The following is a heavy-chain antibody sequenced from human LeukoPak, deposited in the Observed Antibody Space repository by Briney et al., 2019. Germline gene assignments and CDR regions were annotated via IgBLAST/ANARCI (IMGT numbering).Heavy chain of an antibody. J-gene: IGHJ4*02. Sequence: KPSETLSPTFTVSGGSISSYYRGWIPQPPGKGLEWIGYIYYSGSTNYNPSLKSRVTMSLDASKNQFSLKLSSVTAADTAVYYCARNSGDFWGQGTLVTVSS. D-gene: IGHD4-23*01. CDR1: GGSISSYY. V-gene: IGHV4-59*12. CDR3: ARNSGDF. CDR2: IYYSGST.